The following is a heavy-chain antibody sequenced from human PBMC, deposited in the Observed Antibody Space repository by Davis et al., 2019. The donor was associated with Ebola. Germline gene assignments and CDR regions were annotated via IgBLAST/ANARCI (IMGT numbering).Heavy chain of an antibody. J-gene: IGHJ4*02. CDR3: ATSESFFDYAAYFHS. Sequence: PGGSLRLSCAASGFTFSSYSMNWVRQAPGKGLEWVSSISSSSSYIYYADSVKGRFSISRDNAKNSLYLQMNSLKAEDTAVYFCATSESFFDYAAYFHSWGQGTLLTVSS. V-gene: IGHV3-21*01. CDR1: GFTFSSYS. D-gene: IGHD3-16*01. CDR2: ISSSSSYI.